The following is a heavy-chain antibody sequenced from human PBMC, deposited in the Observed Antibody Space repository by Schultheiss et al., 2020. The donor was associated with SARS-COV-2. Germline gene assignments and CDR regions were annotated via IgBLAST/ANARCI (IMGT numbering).Heavy chain of an antibody. Sequence: SETLSLTCTVSGGSVSSSGYSWGWIRQPPGKGLEWIGSIYYSGSTNYNPSLKSRVTISVDTSKNQLSLKLSSMTAADTAVYYCARGRHSSSLYYYDSSGRQYKVIYYFDYWGQGTLVTVSS. J-gene: IGHJ4*02. CDR3: ARGRHSSSLYYYDSSGRQYKVIYYFDY. D-gene: IGHD3-22*01. CDR1: GGSVSSSGYS. V-gene: IGHV4-39*07. CDR2: IYYSGST.